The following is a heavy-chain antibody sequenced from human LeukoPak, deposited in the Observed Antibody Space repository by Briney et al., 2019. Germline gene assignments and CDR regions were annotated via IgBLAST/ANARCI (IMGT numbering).Heavy chain of an antibody. CDR1: GFTFSSYS. J-gene: IGHJ4*02. V-gene: IGHV3-21*01. CDR2: ISSSSSYT. D-gene: IGHD3-10*01. CDR3: ARGAWLGDFDY. Sequence: GGSLRLSCAASGFTFSSYSMNWVRQAPGKGLEWVSSISSSSSYTYYADSVKGRFTISRDNAKNSLYLQMNSLRAEDTAVYYCARGAWLGDFDYWGQGTLVTVSS.